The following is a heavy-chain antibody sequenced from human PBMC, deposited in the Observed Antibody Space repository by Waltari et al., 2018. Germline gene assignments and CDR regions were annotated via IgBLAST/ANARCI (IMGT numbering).Heavy chain of an antibody. J-gene: IGHJ4*02. CDR3: TGEGVGAHDFGDYVTFDY. D-gene: IGHD4-17*01. V-gene: IGHV1-69*13. Sequence: QVQLVQSGAEVRKPGSSVKVSCKASGDTFDTYGISWVRRAPGQGLEWMGGIIPIFGTTNYARRFQDRLTITAAESTSTAYMGRRNRTSNDTAVYYCTGEGVGAHDFGDYVTFDYWGQGTLVTVSS. CDR2: IIPIFGTT. CDR1: GDTFDTYG.